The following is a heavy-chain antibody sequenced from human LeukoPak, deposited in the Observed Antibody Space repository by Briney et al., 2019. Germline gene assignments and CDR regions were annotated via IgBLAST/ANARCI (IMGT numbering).Heavy chain of an antibody. D-gene: IGHD4-17*01. Sequence: GGSLRLSCAASGFTVSSNYMSWVRQAPGKGLEWVSVIYSGGSTYYADSVKGRFTISRDNSKNTLYLQMNSLRAEDTAVYYCARGPTTVTTFTSKYPYYYGMDVWGQGTTVTVSS. CDR1: GFTVSSNY. J-gene: IGHJ6*02. V-gene: IGHV3-66*01. CDR3: ARGPTTVTTFTSKYPYYYGMDV. CDR2: IYSGGST.